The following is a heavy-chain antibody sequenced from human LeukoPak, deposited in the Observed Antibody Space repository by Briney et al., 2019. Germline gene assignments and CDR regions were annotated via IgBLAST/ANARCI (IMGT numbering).Heavy chain of an antibody. CDR1: GFTFSSYA. Sequence: GGSLRLSCAASGFTFSSYAMHWVRQAPGKGLEWVAVISYDGSNKYYADSVKGRFTISRDNAKNSLYLQMNSLRAEDTAVYYCARDPAYDYVWGSYPGPVRQLDYWGQGTLVTVSS. CDR3: ARDPAYDYVWGSYPGPVRQLDY. J-gene: IGHJ4*02. D-gene: IGHD3-16*02. V-gene: IGHV3-30-3*01. CDR2: ISYDGSNK.